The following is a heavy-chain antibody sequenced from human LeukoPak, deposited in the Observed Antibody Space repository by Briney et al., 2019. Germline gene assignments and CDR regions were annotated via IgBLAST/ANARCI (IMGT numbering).Heavy chain of an antibody. CDR3: ARDPAAGLPSDY. CDR2: INPNSGGT. Sequence: ASVKVSCKASGYTFTGYYMHWVRQAPGQGLEWMGWINPNSGGTNYAQKLQGRVTMTRDTSISTAYMELSRLRSDDTAVYYCARDPAAGLPSDYWGQGTLVTVSS. CDR1: GYTFTGYY. V-gene: IGHV1-2*02. J-gene: IGHJ4*02. D-gene: IGHD6-25*01.